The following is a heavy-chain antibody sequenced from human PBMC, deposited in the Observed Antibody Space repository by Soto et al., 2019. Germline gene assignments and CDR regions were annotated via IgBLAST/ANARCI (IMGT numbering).Heavy chain of an antibody. D-gene: IGHD6-6*01. J-gene: IGHJ4*02. CDR3: AKDLDSSSSYPDH. CDR2: ISGSGGTT. CDR1: GFTFSDYA. V-gene: IGHV3-23*01. Sequence: EVQLLESGGGLVQPGGSLRLSCAASGFTFSDYAMSWVRQAPGKGLEWVSAISGSGGTTYYADSVKGRFTISRDNSKNTLYLQMNSLRVEDTAVYSCAKDLDSSSSYPDHWGQGTLVTVSS.